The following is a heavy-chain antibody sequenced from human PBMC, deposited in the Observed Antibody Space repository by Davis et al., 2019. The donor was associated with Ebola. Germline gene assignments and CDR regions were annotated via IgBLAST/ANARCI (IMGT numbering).Heavy chain of an antibody. CDR2: ISAYNGNT. CDR1: GYTFTSYG. V-gene: IGHV1-18*01. Sequence: AASVKVSCKASGYTFTSYGISWVRQAPGQGLEWMGWISAYNGNTNYAQKLQGRVTMTTDTSTSTAYMELSSLRSEDTAVYYCARGGYYYGMDVWGQGTTVTVSS. CDR3: ARGGYYYGMDV. J-gene: IGHJ6*02.